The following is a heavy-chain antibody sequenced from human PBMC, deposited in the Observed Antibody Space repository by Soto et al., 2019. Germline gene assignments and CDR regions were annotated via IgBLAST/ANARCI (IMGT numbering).Heavy chain of an antibody. CDR1: GFTFSRVC. J-gene: IGHJ4*02. V-gene: IGHV3-21*01. Sequence: GGSLRLSCEASGFTFSRVCMNWVRQVPGKGLEWVASISSGSSDTWYADSVKGRFIISRDNAQNSLFLQMNTMRHEDTAMYYCARVAYWGPGTQVTVSS. CDR3: ARVAY. CDR2: ISSGSSDT.